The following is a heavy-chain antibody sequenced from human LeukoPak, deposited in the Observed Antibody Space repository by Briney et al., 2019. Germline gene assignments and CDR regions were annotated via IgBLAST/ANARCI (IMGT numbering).Heavy chain of an antibody. CDR3: ASGGCSGTTCSFRH. D-gene: IGHD2-2*01. CDR2: VSFDGDNE. Sequence: GGSLRLSCAASGFTFSSFGMYWVRQAPGKGLEWVAAVSFDGDNEDYGDSVKGRFTISRDNSKNTLCLQMNSLRAEDTAVYYCASGGCSGTTCSFRHWGQGTLVTVSS. V-gene: IGHV3-30*04. CDR1: GFTFSSFG. J-gene: IGHJ1*01.